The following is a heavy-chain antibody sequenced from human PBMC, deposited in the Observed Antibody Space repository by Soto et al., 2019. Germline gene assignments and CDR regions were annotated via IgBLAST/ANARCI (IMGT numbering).Heavy chain of an antibody. CDR1: GGSISSGDYY. D-gene: IGHD3-10*01. V-gene: IGHV4-30-4*01. CDR2: IYYSGST. CDR3: ARVKLATMVRGVIDY. Sequence: QVQLQESGPGLVKPSQTLSLTCTVSGGSISSGDYYWSWIRQPPGKGLEWIGYIYYSGSTYYNLSHKGRVTISVDTSKNQFSLKLSSVTAADTAVYYCARVKLATMVRGVIDYWGQGTLVTVSS. J-gene: IGHJ4*02.